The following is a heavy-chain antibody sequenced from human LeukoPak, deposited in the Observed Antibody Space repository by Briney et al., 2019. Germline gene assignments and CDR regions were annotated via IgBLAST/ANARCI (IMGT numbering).Heavy chain of an antibody. V-gene: IGHV3-21*01. J-gene: IGHJ4*02. CDR3: ARDYYGSGSYYPY. CDR1: GFTFSSYS. CDR2: ISSSSSYI. D-gene: IGHD3-10*01. Sequence: GGSLRLSRAASGFTFSSYSMNWVRQAPGKGLEWVSSISSSSSYIYYADSVKGRFTISRDNAKNSLYLQMNSLRAEDTAVYYCARDYYGSGSYYPYWGQGTLVTVSS.